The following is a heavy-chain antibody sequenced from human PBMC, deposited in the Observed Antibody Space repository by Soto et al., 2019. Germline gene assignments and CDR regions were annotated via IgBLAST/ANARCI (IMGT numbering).Heavy chain of an antibody. CDR2: ISGSGGST. J-gene: IGHJ4*02. CDR1: GFTFSSYA. CDR3: AKEDIDIEVFDY. V-gene: IGHV3-23*01. Sequence: EVQLLESGGGLVQPGGSLRLSCAASGFTFSSYAMSWVRQAPGKGLEWVSAISGSGGSTYYADSVKGRFTISRDKSKNTLYLQMNSLRADDTAVYYCAKEDIDIEVFDYWGQGTLVTVSS.